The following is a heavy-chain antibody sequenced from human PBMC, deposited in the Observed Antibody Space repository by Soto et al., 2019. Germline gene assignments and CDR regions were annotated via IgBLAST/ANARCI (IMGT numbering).Heavy chain of an antibody. V-gene: IGHV1-24*01. CDR2: FDPEDGDT. CDR1: GYTLTELS. Sequence: ASVKVSCKVSGYTLTELSMHWVRQAPGKGLEWMGGFDPEDGDTIYAQKFQGRVTMTEDTSTDTAYMELSSLRSEDTAVYYCATPAYSGSYYDPGFDYWGQGTLVTVSS. D-gene: IGHD1-26*01. J-gene: IGHJ4*02. CDR3: ATPAYSGSYYDPGFDY.